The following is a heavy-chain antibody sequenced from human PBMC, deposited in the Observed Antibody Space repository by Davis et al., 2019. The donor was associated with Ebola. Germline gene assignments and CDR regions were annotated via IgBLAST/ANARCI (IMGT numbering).Heavy chain of an antibody. V-gene: IGHV4-31*11. Sequence: SETLSLTCAVSGGSISSGGYYWSWIRQHPGKGLEWIGYIYYSGSTYYNPSLKSRVTISVDTSKNQFSLKLSSVTAADTAVYYCARGGTMVRGVIGAFDIWGQGTMVTVSS. D-gene: IGHD3-10*01. CDR3: ARGGTMVRGVIGAFDI. CDR1: GGSISSGGYY. CDR2: IYYSGST. J-gene: IGHJ3*02.